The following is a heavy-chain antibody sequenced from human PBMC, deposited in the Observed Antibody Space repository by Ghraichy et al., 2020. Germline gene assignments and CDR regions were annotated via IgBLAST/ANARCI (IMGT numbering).Heavy chain of an antibody. CDR3: ASSDDYGDFFDY. D-gene: IGHD4-17*01. CDR1: GGSFSGYY. J-gene: IGHJ4*02. V-gene: IGHV4-34*01. Sequence: GSLRLSCAVYGGSFSGYYWSWIRQPPGKGLEWIGEINHSGSTNYNPSLKSRVTISVDTSKNQFSLKLSSVTAADTAVYYCASSDDYGDFFDYWGQGTLVTVSS. CDR2: INHSGST.